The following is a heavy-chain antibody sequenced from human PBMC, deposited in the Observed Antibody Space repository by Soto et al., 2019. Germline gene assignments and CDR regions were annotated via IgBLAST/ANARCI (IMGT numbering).Heavy chain of an antibody. V-gene: IGHV3-30*18. CDR2: ISYDGSNK. D-gene: IGHD2-15*01. CDR3: AKDRRKVVVAAPFDY. J-gene: IGHJ4*02. CDR1: GFTFSSYG. Sequence: QVQLVEFGGGVVQPGRSLRLSCAASGFTFSSYGMHWVRQAPGKGLEWVAVISYDGSNKYYADSVKGRFTISRDNSKNTLYLQMNSLRAEDTAVYYCAKDRRKVVVAAPFDYWGQGTLVTVSS.